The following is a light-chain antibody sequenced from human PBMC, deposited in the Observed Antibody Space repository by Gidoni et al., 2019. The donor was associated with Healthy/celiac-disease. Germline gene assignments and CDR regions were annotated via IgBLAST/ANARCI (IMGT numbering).Light chain of an antibody. Sequence: QSVLTQQPSASGTPGPRVTVACSGSSSNIGSNTVNWYQPLPGTAPTLLIYSNNQRPSGVPDRFPGSKSGTSASLAISGLQSEDEADYYCAAWDASLNGFVVFGRGTKLTVL. CDR1: SSNIGSNT. V-gene: IGLV1-44*01. CDR2: SNN. CDR3: AAWDASLNGFVV. J-gene: IGLJ2*01.